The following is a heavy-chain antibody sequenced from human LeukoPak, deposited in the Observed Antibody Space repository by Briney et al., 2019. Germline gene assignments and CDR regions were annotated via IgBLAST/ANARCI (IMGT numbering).Heavy chain of an antibody. V-gene: IGHV1-46*01. Sequence: ASVKVSCKASGYTFTSYYMHWVRQAPGQGLEWMGIINPSGGSTSYAQKFQGRVNMTRDTSTSTVYMELSSLRSEDTAVYYCARDLGVGGHYYDSSGYYDGDAFDIWGQGTMVTVSS. CDR3: ARDLGVGGHYYDSSGYYDGDAFDI. D-gene: IGHD3-22*01. CDR2: INPSGGST. CDR1: GYTFTSYY. J-gene: IGHJ3*02.